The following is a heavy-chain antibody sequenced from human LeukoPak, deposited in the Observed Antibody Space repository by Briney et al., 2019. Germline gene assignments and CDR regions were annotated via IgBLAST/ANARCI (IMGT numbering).Heavy chain of an antibody. V-gene: IGHV3-23*01. CDR3: AKDLKSIDAFDI. J-gene: IGHJ3*02. Sequence: PGESLRLSCAAAGFTFSSYAMSWVRQAPGKGLEWVSAISGSGYSTYFADSVKGRFTISRDNSKNTLYLQLSSLRAEYTAVYYCAKDLKSIDAFDIWGRGTVVTVSS. CDR2: ISGSGYST. CDR1: GFTFSSYA.